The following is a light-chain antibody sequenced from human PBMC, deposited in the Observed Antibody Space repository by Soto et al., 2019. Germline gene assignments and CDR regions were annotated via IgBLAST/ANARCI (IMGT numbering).Light chain of an antibody. CDR2: DVS. J-gene: IGLJ2*01. V-gene: IGLV2-14*01. CDR3: SSYTSSSTLVI. CDR1: SSDVGGYNY. Sequence: QSVLTQPASVTGSRGQSITISCTGTSSDVGGYNYVSWYQQHPGKAPKLMIYDVSNRPSGVSNRFSGSKSGNTASLTISGLPAEDDDDYYCSSYTSSSTLVIFGGGTKLTVL.